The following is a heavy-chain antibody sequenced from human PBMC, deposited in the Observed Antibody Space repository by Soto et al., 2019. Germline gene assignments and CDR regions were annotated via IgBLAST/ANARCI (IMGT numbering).Heavy chain of an antibody. D-gene: IGHD6-13*01. V-gene: IGHV1-69*01. CDR1: GGTFSTYG. CDR2: IIPIFDTT. CDR3: ARAEAADATSGMDV. Sequence: QVQLVQSGAEVKKPGYSVKVSCKASGGTFSTYGINWVRQAPGQGLEWMGGIIPIFDTTTYAQKFQGKLTMTADESTSTVYMQLTSLRSEDTAVYNCARAEAADATSGMDVWGQGTTVTVSS. J-gene: IGHJ6*02.